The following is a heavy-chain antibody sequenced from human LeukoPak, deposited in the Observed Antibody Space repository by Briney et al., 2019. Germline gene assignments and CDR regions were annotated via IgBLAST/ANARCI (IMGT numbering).Heavy chain of an antibody. CDR1: GYTFTGYY. V-gene: IGHV1-2*02. CDR2: ITPNSGGT. J-gene: IGHJ5*02. D-gene: IGHD3-22*01. Sequence: ASVKVSCKASGYTFTGYYIHWVRQAPGQGLEWMGWITPNSGGTNYAQKFQGRVTMTRDTSISTVYIELSRLRSDDTAVYYCARDRTNYYDSNAYYPNWFDPWGQGTLVTVSS. CDR3: ARDRTNYYDSNAYYPNWFDP.